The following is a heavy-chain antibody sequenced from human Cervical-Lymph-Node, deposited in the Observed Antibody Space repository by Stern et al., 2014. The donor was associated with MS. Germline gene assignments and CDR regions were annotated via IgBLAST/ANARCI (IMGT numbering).Heavy chain of an antibody. CDR1: GLNFSNYG. J-gene: IGHJ4*02. V-gene: IGHV3-30*18. CDR3: AKLSQLTYYSDY. CDR2: ISFDGRSK. D-gene: IGHD1-1*01. Sequence: VQLVESGGGVVQPGTSVRLSCGASGLNFSNYGMHWVRRAPGKGLEWVAVISFDGRSKYYADSVVGRFSISRDNYKHTLWLQNDGLRPEDTAIYICAKLSQLTYYSDYWGQGTLVTVSS.